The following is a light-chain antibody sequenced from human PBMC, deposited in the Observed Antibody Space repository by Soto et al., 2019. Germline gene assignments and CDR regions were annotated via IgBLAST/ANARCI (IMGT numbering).Light chain of an antibody. CDR1: QSVSSN. V-gene: IGKV3-15*01. CDR3: QQYNNWPQKT. J-gene: IGKJ2*01. Sequence: EIVMTQSPATLSVSPGERATLSCRASQSVSSNLAWYQQKPGQAPRLLIYGASTRATGIPARFSGSGSGTAFTLTISSLQSEDFAVYYCQQYNNWPQKTFGQGTKLEIK. CDR2: GAS.